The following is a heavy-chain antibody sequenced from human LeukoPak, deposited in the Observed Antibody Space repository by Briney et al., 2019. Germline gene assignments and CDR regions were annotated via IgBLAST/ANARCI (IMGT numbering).Heavy chain of an antibody. D-gene: IGHD3-10*01. J-gene: IGHJ4*02. CDR3: ARKLVPAMVRGVIRTFPYDY. Sequence: ASVKVSCKASGYTFTSYDINWVRQATGQGLEWMGWMNPNSGNTGYAQKFQGRVTMTRNTSISTAYMELSSLGSEDTAVYYCARKLVPAMVRGVIRTFPYDYWGQGTLVTVSS. CDR2: MNPNSGNT. CDR1: GYTFTSYD. V-gene: IGHV1-8*01.